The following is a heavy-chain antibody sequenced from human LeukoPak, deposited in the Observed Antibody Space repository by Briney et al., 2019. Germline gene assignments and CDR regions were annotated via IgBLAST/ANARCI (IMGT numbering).Heavy chain of an antibody. CDR3: ARDRGDYYDNRASGAFDI. V-gene: IGHV3-11*01. CDR1: GFTFSDYY. Sequence: GGSLRLSCAASGFTFSDYYMSWIRQAPGKGLEWVSYISSSSSTIYYADSVKGRFTISRDNAKNSLYLQMNSLRAEDTAVYYCARDRGDYYDNRASGAFDIWGQGTMVTVSS. J-gene: IGHJ3*02. CDR2: ISSSSSTI. D-gene: IGHD3-22*01.